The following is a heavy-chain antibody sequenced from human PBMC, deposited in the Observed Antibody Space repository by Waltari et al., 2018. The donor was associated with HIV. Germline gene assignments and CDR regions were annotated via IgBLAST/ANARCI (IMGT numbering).Heavy chain of an antibody. J-gene: IGHJ3*02. Sequence: EVQRVQAGAEVKKPGESLKISCKGSGYTFTSYWLVWVHQMPGKGLEWIGIIYPGDSDTKYSPSYQAQVTISADKAISTAYLQWSSLKASDTAMYYGARQIWLGECDDAFDIWGQGTRVTVSS. CDR3: ARQIWLGECDDAFDI. V-gene: IGHV5-51*07. CDR2: IYPGDSDT. CDR1: GYTFTSYW. D-gene: IGHD3-10*01.